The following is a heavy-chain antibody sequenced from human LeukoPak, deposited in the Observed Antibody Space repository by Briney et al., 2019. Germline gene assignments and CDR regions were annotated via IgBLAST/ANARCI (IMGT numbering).Heavy chain of an antibody. CDR3: AKDHSTWYKLDY. CDR2: IMPMFGKT. D-gene: IGHD6-13*01. CDR1: GGTFSSYD. V-gene: IGHV1-69*06. Sequence: SVKVSCKASGGTFSSYDISWVRQAPGQGLEWMGGIMPMFGKTNYAQKFQGRVTTTADKATSTAYMELSSLRAEDTAVYYCAKDHSTWYKLDYWGQGTLVTVSS. J-gene: IGHJ4*02.